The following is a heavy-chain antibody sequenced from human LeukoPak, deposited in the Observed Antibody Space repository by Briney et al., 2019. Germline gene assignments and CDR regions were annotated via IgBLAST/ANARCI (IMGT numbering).Heavy chain of an antibody. CDR1: GFTFSSHG. D-gene: IGHD6-13*01. Sequence: RRSLRLSCAASGFTFSSHGMHWVRQAPGKGLEWVSSISSSSSYIYYADSVKGRFTISRDNAKNSLYLQMNSLRAEDTAVYYCARAKYGSSWYGYYFDYWGQGTLVTVSS. CDR3: ARAKYGSSWYGYYFDY. V-gene: IGHV3-21*01. CDR2: ISSSSSYI. J-gene: IGHJ4*02.